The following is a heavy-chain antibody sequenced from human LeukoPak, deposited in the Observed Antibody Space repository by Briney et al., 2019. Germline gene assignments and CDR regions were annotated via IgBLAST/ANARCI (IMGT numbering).Heavy chain of an antibody. CDR2: IYYSGST. V-gene: IGHV4-59*08. Sequence: PSETLSLTCTVSGGSISSYYWSWIRQPPGKGLEWIGNIYYSGSTNYNPSLKSRVTISIDTSKDQFSLKLSSVTAADTAVYYCARLTWNGGAFDIWGQGTMVTVSS. D-gene: IGHD1-1*01. CDR3: ARLTWNGGAFDI. CDR1: GGSISSYY. J-gene: IGHJ3*02.